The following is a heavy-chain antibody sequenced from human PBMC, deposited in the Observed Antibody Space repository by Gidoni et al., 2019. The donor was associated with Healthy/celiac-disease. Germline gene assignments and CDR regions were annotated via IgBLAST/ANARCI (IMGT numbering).Heavy chain of an antibody. J-gene: IGHJ4*02. Sequence: QLQLQESGPGLVKPSETLSLTCTVSGGSISSSSYYWGWLRQPPGKGLEWIGSIYYSGSTYYNPSLKSRVTISVDTSKNQFSLKLSSVTAADTAVYYCARRVAAAGFDYWGQGTLVTVSS. V-gene: IGHV4-39*01. CDR3: ARRVAAAGFDY. D-gene: IGHD6-13*01. CDR2: IYYSGST. CDR1: GGSISSSSYY.